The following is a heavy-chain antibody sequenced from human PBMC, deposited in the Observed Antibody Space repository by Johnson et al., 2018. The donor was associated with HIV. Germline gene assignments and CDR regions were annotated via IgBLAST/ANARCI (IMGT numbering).Heavy chain of an antibody. J-gene: IGHJ3*02. CDR1: GFTFSDYY. V-gene: IGHV3-11*04. Sequence: QVQLVESGGGVVQPGKSLRLSCAASGFTFSDYYMSWIRQAPGKGLEWVSYISSSGSTIYYADSVKGRFTISRDNAKNSLYLQMNSLRAEDTAVYYCARDQDYDSSGYYYARDAFDIWGQGTLVTVSA. CDR3: ARDQDYDSSGYYYARDAFDI. D-gene: IGHD3-22*01. CDR2: ISSSGSTI.